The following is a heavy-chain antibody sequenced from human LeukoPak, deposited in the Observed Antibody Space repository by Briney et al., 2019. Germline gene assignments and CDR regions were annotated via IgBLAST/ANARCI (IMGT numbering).Heavy chain of an antibody. D-gene: IGHD3-16*02. V-gene: IGHV4-59*01. CDR3: ARFEGTRLGRLSLSNQYFQY. J-gene: IGHJ1*01. Sequence: PSETLSLTCVVSGGSISSNFWSWIRQPPGKRLEWIGYIHSTGYTSYNPSLESRVTMSVDTSRNQFSLQVISVTAADTAVYYCARFEGTRLGRLSLSNQYFQYWGQGTLVTVSS. CDR2: IHSTGYT. CDR1: GGSISSNF.